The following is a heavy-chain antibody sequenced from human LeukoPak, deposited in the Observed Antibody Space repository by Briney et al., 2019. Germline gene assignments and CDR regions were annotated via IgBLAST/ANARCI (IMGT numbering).Heavy chain of an antibody. J-gene: IGHJ4*02. CDR2: IYYSGNT. V-gene: IGHV4-59*01. D-gene: IGHD4-23*01. CDR1: GGSISSYY. Sequence: PSEALSLTCTVSGGSISSYYWGWIRQPPGKGLEWIGYIYYSGNTNYNPSLKSRVTISVDTSKNQFSLKLSSVTAADTAVYYCARGFGYGGNSLVYWGQGTLVTVSS. CDR3: ARGFGYGGNSLVY.